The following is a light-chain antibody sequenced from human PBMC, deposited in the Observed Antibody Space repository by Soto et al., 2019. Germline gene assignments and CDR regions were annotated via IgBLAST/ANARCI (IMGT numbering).Light chain of an antibody. Sequence: QSVLTQPASVSGSPGQSITISCTGTSSDVGSYNLVSWYQQHPGKAPKLMIYEDTERPSGVSNRFSGSKSGNTASLTISGLQAEDEADYYCSSYAGSTTYVVFGGGTKLPS. CDR1: SSDVGSYNL. V-gene: IGLV2-23*01. J-gene: IGLJ2*01. CDR2: EDT. CDR3: SSYAGSTTYVV.